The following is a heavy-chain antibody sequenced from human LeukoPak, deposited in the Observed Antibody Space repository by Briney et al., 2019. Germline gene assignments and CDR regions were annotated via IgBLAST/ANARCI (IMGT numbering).Heavy chain of an antibody. D-gene: IGHD2-2*02. Sequence: GGSLRLSCAASGFTFSSFSMNWVRQTPGKGLEWVSYITSGSDTKYYADSVKGRFTISRDNSKNTLYLQMNSLRAEDTAVYYCARLATNTDVDYWGQGTLVTVSS. CDR3: ARLATNTDVDY. J-gene: IGHJ4*02. CDR1: GFTFSSFS. V-gene: IGHV3-48*01. CDR2: ITSGSDTK.